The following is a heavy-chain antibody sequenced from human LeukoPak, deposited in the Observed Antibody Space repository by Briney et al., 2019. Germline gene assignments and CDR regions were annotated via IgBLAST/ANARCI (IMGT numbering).Heavy chain of an antibody. V-gene: IGHV3-23*01. CDR1: GFTFSSYA. D-gene: IGHD1-26*01. CDR3: AKKVVVGATSPYSDFQD. J-gene: IGHJ1*01. Sequence: GGSLRLSCVASGFTFSSYAMSWVRQAPGKGLEWVSAISGSGVTTHYAGSVKGRFSISRDDSKNTLYLQMNSLRAEDTALYYCAKKVVVGATSPYSDFQDWGQGTLVTVSS. CDR2: ISGSGVTT.